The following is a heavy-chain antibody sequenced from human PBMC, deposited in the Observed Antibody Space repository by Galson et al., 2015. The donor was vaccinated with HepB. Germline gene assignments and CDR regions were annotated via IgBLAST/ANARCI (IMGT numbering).Heavy chain of an antibody. CDR3: ARFPAYYFDY. Sequence: SVKVSCKASGYRFATYAMNWVRQAPGQGLEWMGWINTNTGNPTYAQGFTGRFVFSLDTSVRTAYLQINSLKAEDTAVYYCARFPAYYFDYWGQGTLVTASS. CDR1: GYRFATYA. J-gene: IGHJ4*02. V-gene: IGHV7-4-1*02. CDR2: INTNTGNP.